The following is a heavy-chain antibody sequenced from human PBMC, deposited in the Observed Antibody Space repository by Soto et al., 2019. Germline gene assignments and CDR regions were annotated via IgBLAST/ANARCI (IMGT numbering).Heavy chain of an antibody. CDR3: ARVGLAARGRWFDP. V-gene: IGHV4-30-4*01. J-gene: IGHJ5*02. D-gene: IGHD6-6*01. Sequence: QVQLQESGPGLVKPSQTLSLTCTVSGGSISSGDYYWSWIRQPPGKGLEWIGYIYYRGSTYYNPSLKGRVTISVDTSKNQSSRKLGSATAADTAVYYCARVGLAARGRWFDPWGQGTLFTVSS. CDR2: IYYRGST. CDR1: GGSISSGDYY.